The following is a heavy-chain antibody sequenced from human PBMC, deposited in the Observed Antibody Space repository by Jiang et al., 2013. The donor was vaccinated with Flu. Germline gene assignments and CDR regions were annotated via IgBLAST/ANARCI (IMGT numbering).Heavy chain of an antibody. Sequence: GSGLVKPSETLSLTCAVSGYSISSGYYWGWIRQHPGKGLEWIGSIYHSGSTYYNPSLKSRVTISVDTSKNQFSLKLSSVTAADTAVYYCGRVIGIAVAGTVDYWGQGTLVTVSS. CDR3: GRVIGIAVAGTVDY. CDR1: GYSISSGYY. CDR2: IYHSGST. J-gene: IGHJ4*02. V-gene: IGHV4-38-2*01. D-gene: IGHD6-19*01.